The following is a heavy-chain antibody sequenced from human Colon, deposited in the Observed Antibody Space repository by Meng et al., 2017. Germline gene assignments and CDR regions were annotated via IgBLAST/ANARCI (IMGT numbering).Heavy chain of an antibody. Sequence: VQLQQSGPGLVKPSQTLSLTCTVPGRSISGSDWTWIQQPAGEGLEWIGRIYPNGNTNYNPSLRSRVTIAIDTSKNQFSLKLNSVTAADTAVYYCARGLTGYFAHTDYWGQGTLVTVSS. CDR2: IYPNGNT. J-gene: IGHJ4*02. V-gene: IGHV4-4*07. CDR1: GRSISGSD. D-gene: IGHD3-9*01. CDR3: ARGLTGYFAHTDY.